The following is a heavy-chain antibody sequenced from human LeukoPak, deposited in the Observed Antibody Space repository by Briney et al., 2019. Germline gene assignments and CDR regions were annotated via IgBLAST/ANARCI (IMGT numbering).Heavy chain of an antibody. Sequence: GASVTVSCKASGGTFSSYAISWVRQAPGQGPEWMRYISSHNHNAQYAQKFQDRLTLTTDTSTSTFYMELSRLRSDDTAVYYCARDEDYGIFVNIDYWGQGTLVTVSS. CDR2: ISSHNHNA. D-gene: IGHD4-17*01. CDR3: ARDEDYGIFVNIDY. CDR1: GGTFSSYA. J-gene: IGHJ4*02. V-gene: IGHV1-18*01.